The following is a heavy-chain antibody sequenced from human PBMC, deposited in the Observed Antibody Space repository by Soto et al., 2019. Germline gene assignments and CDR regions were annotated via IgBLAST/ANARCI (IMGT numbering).Heavy chain of an antibody. CDR2: ISYDGSNT. CDR1: GFTFSSYA. CDR3: ARPDYGSGSYPDY. V-gene: IGHV3-30-3*01. J-gene: IGHJ4*02. Sequence: QVQLVESGGGVVQPGRSLRLSCTASGFTFSSYAMHWVRQDPGKGLEWVAVISYDGSNTYYADSVKGRFTISRDNSKNTLFLQMNSLRAEDTAVYYCARPDYGSGSYPDYWGQGTLVTVSS. D-gene: IGHD3-10*01.